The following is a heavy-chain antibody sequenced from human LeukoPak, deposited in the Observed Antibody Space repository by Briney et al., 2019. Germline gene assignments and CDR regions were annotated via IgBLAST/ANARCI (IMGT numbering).Heavy chain of an antibody. CDR2: ISGSGGST. Sequence: PGGSLRLSCAASGFTFSSYAMSWVRQAPGKGLEWVSAISGSGGSTYYADSVKGRFTISRDNSKNTLYLQMNSLRAEDTAVYYCAKRRRYYYDSSGSTHDDGDYWGQGTRVTVSS. CDR3: AKRRRYYYDSSGSTHDDGDY. V-gene: IGHV3-23*01. J-gene: IGHJ4*02. CDR1: GFTFSSYA. D-gene: IGHD3-22*01.